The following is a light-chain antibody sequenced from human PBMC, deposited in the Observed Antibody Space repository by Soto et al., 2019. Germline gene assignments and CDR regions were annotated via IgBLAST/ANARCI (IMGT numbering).Light chain of an antibody. V-gene: IGKV3-20*01. J-gene: IGKJ1*01. CDR3: QQYGSSGT. CDR1: QSVSNNY. CDR2: GAS. Sequence: EIVFTQSPGTLSLSPGERATLSCRASQSVSNNYLAWYQQKPGQAPRLLIYGASNRATGIPDRCSGSWSGTDFTLTISRLEPEDSAVYYCQQYGSSGTFGQGTKVDIK.